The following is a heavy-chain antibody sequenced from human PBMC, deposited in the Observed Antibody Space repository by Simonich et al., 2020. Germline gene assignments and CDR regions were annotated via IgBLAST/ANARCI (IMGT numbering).Heavy chain of an antibody. CDR3: AKDLGERITMIVVVIDAFDI. D-gene: IGHD3-22*01. J-gene: IGHJ3*02. CDR2: ISGSGGST. CDR1: GFTFSSYA. V-gene: IGHV3-23*01. Sequence: GGGLVQPGGSLRLSCAASGFTFSSYAMSWVRQAPGKGLEWVSAISGSGGSTYYADSVTGRFTISRDNSKNTLYLQMNSLRAEDTAVYYCAKDLGERITMIVVVIDAFDIWGQGTMVTVSS.